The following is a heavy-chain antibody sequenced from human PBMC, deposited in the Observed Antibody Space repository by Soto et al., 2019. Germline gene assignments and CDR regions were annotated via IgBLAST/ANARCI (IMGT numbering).Heavy chain of an antibody. CDR3: ARDDRKHWSIVVLVAGGAFAI. CDR2: IYHSGST. V-gene: IGHV4-38-2*02. J-gene: IGHJ3*02. CDR1: GYSISSGYY. D-gene: IGHD2-15*01. Sequence: SETLSLTCAVSGYSISSGYYWGLIRQPPGKGLEWIGSIYHSGSTYYNPSLKSRVTISVDTSKNQFSLKLSSVTAADTAVYYCARDDRKHWSIVVLVAGGAFAIWGQGTMVTVSS.